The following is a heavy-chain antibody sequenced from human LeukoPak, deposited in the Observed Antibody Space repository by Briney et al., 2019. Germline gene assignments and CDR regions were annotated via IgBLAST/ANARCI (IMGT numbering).Heavy chain of an antibody. Sequence: GGSLRLSCAPSGFTFINAWMSWVRQPPGKGLEWVSSISSSSSYIYYADSVKGRFTISRDNAKNSLYMQMNSLRAEDTAVYYCARARSGSYFDYWGQGTLVTVSS. CDR3: ARARSGSYFDY. CDR2: ISSSSSYI. J-gene: IGHJ4*02. CDR1: GFTFINAW. D-gene: IGHD1-26*01. V-gene: IGHV3-21*01.